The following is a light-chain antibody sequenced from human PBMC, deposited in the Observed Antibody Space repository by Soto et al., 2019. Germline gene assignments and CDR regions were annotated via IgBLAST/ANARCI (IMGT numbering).Light chain of an antibody. V-gene: IGLV2-11*01. Sequence: QSVLTQPRSVSGSPGQSVTISCTGTSSDVGGSNFVSWYQQHPGKAPKLIIYDVSKWPSGVPDRFSGSKSGNTASLTISGLQTEDEADYFCCSYGGTYTTFGGGTKLTVL. CDR3: CSYGGTYTT. CDR1: SSDVGGSNF. J-gene: IGLJ2*01. CDR2: DVS.